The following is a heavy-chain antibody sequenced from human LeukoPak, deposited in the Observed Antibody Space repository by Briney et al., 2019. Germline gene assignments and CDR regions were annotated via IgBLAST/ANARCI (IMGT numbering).Heavy chain of an antibody. V-gene: IGHV1-2*02. CDR1: GYNFTGYH. J-gene: IGHJ5*02. Sequence: ASVKVSCKTSGYNFTGYHIHWVRQAPGQGLEWVGWIHPGTGDTRYTRKFQGRVTMTRDTSINTAYLELSGLKSNDTAVYYCARKGAEYSRSPLLNAWFDPWGQGTLITVSS. CDR3: ARKGAEYSRSPLLNAWFDP. CDR2: IHPGTGDT. D-gene: IGHD6-6*01.